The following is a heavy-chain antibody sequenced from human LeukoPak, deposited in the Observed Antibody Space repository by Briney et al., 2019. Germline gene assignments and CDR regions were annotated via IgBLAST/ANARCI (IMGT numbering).Heavy chain of an antibody. CDR2: SSAYNGST. J-gene: IGHJ4*02. Sequence: ASVKVSCKASGYTFTSYGISWVRQAPGQGLEWMGWSSAYNGSTNYAQKLQGRVTMTTDTSTSTAYMELRSLRSDDTAVYYCAKEREYDYFDYWGQGTLVTVSS. CDR1: GYTFTSYG. V-gene: IGHV1-18*01. CDR3: AKEREYDYFDY. D-gene: IGHD3-10*01.